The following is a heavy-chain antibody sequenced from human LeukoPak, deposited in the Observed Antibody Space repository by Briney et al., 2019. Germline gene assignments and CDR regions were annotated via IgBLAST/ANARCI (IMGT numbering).Heavy chain of an antibody. J-gene: IGHJ4*02. V-gene: IGHV5-10-1*01. D-gene: IGHD3-22*01. CDR1: GYSIIRYW. Sequence: GESLKISSVSGGYSIIRYWMSFLRQMPGKGLEWMGRIDPSDSYTEYSPSFQGHVTISADKSISTAYLQWSSLKASDIAMYYCVRHPGGGYHSYHFDYWGQGTLVTVSS. CDR2: IDPSDSYT. CDR3: VRHPGGGYHSYHFDY.